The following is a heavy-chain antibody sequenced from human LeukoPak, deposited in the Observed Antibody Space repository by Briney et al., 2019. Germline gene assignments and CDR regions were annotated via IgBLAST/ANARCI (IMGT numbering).Heavy chain of an antibody. D-gene: IGHD3-16*01. CDR2: INHNGNVN. CDR1: GFTFSNHY. J-gene: IGHJ6*02. Sequence: PGGSLRLSCAASGFTFSNHYMSWVRQAPGKGLEWVASINHNGNVNYYVDSVKGRFTISRDNAKNSLYLQVSNLRAEDTAVYFCARGGGLDVWGQGATVTVSS. V-gene: IGHV3-7*03. CDR3: ARGGGLDV.